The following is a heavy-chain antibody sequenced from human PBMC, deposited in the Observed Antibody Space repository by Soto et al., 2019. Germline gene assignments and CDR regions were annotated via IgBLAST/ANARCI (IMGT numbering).Heavy chain of an antibody. CDR2: IYYSGST. J-gene: IGHJ4*02. CDR1: GGSISSSSYY. D-gene: IGHD4-4*01. CDR3: ERLGATVTNYHFDY. Sequence: QLQLQESGPGLVKPSETLSLTCTVSGGSISSSSYYWGWIRQPPGKGLEWIGSIYYSGSTYYNPSLKSRVTISVDTSKNQFSLKLSSVTAADTAVYYCERLGATVTNYHFDYWGQGTLVTVSS. V-gene: IGHV4-39*01.